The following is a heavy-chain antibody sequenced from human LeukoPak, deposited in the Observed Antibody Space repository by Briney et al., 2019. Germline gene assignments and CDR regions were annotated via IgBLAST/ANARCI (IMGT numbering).Heavy chain of an antibody. CDR3: ARVANYRLDDSSGYYSSPKYYFDY. CDR2: ISRSGST. Sequence: SETLSLTCTVSGGSISSGGYYWTWIRQPPGKGLEWIGHISRSGSTSYSSSLKSRVTMSLDRSKNQFSLKVSSVTAADTAVYYCARVANYRLDDSSGYYSSPKYYFDYWGQGTLVTVSS. V-gene: IGHV4-30-2*01. CDR1: GGSISSGGYY. D-gene: IGHD3-22*01. J-gene: IGHJ4*02.